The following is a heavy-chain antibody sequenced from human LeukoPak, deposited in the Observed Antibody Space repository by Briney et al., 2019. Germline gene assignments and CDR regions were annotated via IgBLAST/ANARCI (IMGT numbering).Heavy chain of an antibody. J-gene: IGHJ6*03. CDR3: ARALPIFENYMDV. D-gene: IGHD3-3*01. Sequence: ASVKVSCKASGYTFTSYAMHWVRQAPGQRLEWMGWINAGNGNTKYSQKFQGRVTMTRDTSTSTVYMELSSLRSEDTAVYYCARALPIFENYMDVWGKGTTVTVPS. CDR1: GYTFTSYA. CDR2: INAGNGNT. V-gene: IGHV1-3*01.